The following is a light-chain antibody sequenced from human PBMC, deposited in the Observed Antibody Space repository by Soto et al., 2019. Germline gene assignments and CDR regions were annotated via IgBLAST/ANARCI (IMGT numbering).Light chain of an antibody. CDR1: SSDVGASGY. CDR2: EVT. V-gene: IGLV2-8*01. J-gene: IGLJ2*01. Sequence: QSALTQPPSAAGSPGQSVTISCTGTSSDVGASGYVSWYQQHPGKVPKLMIYEVTKRPSGVPDRFSGSRSGNTASLTVSGLQPADEATYYCSAYSYSNNVFQSMIFGGGTKLTVL. CDR3: SAYSYSNNVFQSMI.